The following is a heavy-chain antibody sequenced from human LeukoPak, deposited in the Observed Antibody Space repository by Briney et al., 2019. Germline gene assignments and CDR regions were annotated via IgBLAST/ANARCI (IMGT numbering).Heavy chain of an antibody. CDR2: IYYSGST. V-gene: IGHV4-59*01. D-gene: IGHD6-13*01. J-gene: IGHJ4*02. CDR1: GGSISSYY. Sequence: PSETLSLTCTVSGGSISSYYWSWIRQPPGKGLEWIGYIYYSGSTNYNPSLKSRVTISVDTSKNQFSLKLSSVTAADTAVYYCAGVQQLEGPYYLDYWGQGTLVTVSS. CDR3: AGVQQLEGPYYLDY.